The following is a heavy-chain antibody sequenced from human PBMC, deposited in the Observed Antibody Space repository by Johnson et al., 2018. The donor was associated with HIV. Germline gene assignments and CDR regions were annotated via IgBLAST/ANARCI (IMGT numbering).Heavy chain of an antibody. Sequence: VQLVESGGGLVQPGGSLRLSCSASGFAFRSYWMHWVRQAPGKGLVWVSRINSDGSSTSYADSVKGRFTISRDNSKNTLDLQMNSLRAEDTAVYYCASEVRGVLDIWGQGTMVTVSS. CDR2: INSDGSST. V-gene: IGHV3-74*02. J-gene: IGHJ3*02. CDR3: ASEVRGVLDI. D-gene: IGHD3-10*01. CDR1: GFAFRSYW.